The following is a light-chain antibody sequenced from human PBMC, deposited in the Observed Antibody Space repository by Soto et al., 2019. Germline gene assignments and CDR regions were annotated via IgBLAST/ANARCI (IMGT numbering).Light chain of an antibody. J-gene: IGKJ2*01. CDR3: QQYYSIPYT. V-gene: IGKV4-1*01. CDR2: WAS. CDR1: QSVLFSSNNQNY. Sequence: DIVMTQSPDFLSVSLGERATINCKSSQSVLFSSNNQNYLAWYQQKAGQPPKLLFYWASTRESGVPDRFGGSGSGTDFTLTISSLQAEDVAVYYCQQYYSIPYTFGQGTQLEIK.